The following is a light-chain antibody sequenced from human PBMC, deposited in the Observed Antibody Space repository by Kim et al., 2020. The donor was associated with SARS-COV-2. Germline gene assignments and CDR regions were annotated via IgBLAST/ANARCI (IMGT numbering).Light chain of an antibody. CDR1: RIRKYY. J-gene: IGLJ2*01. CDR2: GKY. V-gene: IGLV3-19*01. Sequence: GKKVRKKGQGERIRKYYASGYQKKPGQATILVNHGKYNRHSGIPDRFSGSSSGITDSLTITGAQAEDEADYYCNSRDSSGNRLVFGGGTQLTVL. CDR3: NSRDSSGNRLV.